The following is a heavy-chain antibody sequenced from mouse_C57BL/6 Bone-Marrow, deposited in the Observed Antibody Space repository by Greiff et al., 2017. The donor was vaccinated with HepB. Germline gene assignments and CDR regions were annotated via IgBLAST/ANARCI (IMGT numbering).Heavy chain of an antibody. J-gene: IGHJ4*01. Sequence: EVQLQQSGPELVKPGASVKISCKASGYTFTDYYMNWVKQSHGKSLAWIGDINPNNGGTSYNQKFKGKATLTVDKSSSPAYMELRSLTSEDSAVYYCAPYYYGSSYYAMDYWGQEASVTVSS. D-gene: IGHD1-1*01. V-gene: IGHV1-26*01. CDR3: APYYYGSSYYAMDY. CDR1: GYTFTDYY. CDR2: INPNNGGT.